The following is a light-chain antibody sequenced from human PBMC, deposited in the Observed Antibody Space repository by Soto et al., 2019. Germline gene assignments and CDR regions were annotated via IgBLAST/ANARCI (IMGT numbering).Light chain of an antibody. CDR3: AAWDDSLSGRWV. V-gene: IGLV1-47*01. CDR2: RNN. J-gene: IGLJ3*02. CDR1: SSNIGSNY. Sequence: HSVLTQPPSASGTPGQRVTISCSGSSSNIGSNYVYWYQQLPGTAPKLLIYRNNQRPSGVPDRFSGSKSGTSASLAISVLRSEDEADYYCAAWDDSLSGRWVFGGGTKLTVL.